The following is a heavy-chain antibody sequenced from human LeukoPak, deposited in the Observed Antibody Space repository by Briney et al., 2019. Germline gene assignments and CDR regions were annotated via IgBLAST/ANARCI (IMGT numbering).Heavy chain of an antibody. CDR1: GGSISSSSYY. V-gene: IGHV4-39*01. CDR2: IYYSGST. J-gene: IGHJ6*03. D-gene: IGHD3-3*01. CDR3: ARSGYDFWSGYRPYMDA. Sequence: SETLSLTCTVSGGSISSSSYYWGWIRQPPGKGLEWIGSIYYSGSTYYNPSLKSRVTISVDTSKNQFSLKLSSVTAADTAVYYCARSGYDFWSGYRPYMDAWGKGTTVTVSS.